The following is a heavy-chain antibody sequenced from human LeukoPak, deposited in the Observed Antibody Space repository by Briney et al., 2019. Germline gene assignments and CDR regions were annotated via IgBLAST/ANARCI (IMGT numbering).Heavy chain of an antibody. Sequence: SGPTLVKPTQTLTLTCTFSGFSLSTSGVGVGWIRQPPGKALECLALIYWDDDRRYSPSLNNRLTITKDTSKNQVVLTMINVDPVDTATYYCAHTLYAGYSGYDYPFEYWGQGSLVTVSS. CDR1: GFSLSTSGVG. CDR3: AHTLYAGYSGYDYPFEY. D-gene: IGHD5-12*01. CDR2: IYWDDDR. V-gene: IGHV2-5*02. J-gene: IGHJ4*02.